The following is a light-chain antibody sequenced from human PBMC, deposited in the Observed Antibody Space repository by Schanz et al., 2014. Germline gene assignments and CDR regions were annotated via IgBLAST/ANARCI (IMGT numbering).Light chain of an antibody. J-gene: IGKJ5*01. CDR2: SAS. CDR3: QQYLNWPIT. CDR1: QSVNNN. Sequence: EIVMTQSPATLSVSPGERATLSCRASQSVNNNLAWYQQNPGQAPRLLIYSASTRATAIPARFSGSGSGTEFTLTISSLQSEDFAVYYCQQYLNWPITFGQGTRLEIK. V-gene: IGKV3-15*01.